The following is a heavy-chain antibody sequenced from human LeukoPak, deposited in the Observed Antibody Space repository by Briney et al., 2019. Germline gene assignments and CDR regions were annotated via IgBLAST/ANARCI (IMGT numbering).Heavy chain of an antibody. J-gene: IGHJ4*02. D-gene: IGHD2/OR15-2a*01. CDR1: AGSISNNSFY. CDR3: AAGDTTFLYYFDY. Sequence: PSETLSLTCTVSAGSISNNSFYWGWIRQPPGKGLECIASISYPGSTFYNPSLRSRVTISVDTSKNQFSLRLSPVTAADTAVYYCAAGDTTFLYYFDYWGQGTLVTVSS. V-gene: IGHV4-39*01. CDR2: ISYPGST.